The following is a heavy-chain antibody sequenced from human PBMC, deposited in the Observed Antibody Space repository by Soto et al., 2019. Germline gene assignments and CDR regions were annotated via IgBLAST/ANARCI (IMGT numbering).Heavy chain of an antibody. CDR3: ARVAYYVWGSYRYTPYYFDY. D-gene: IGHD3-16*02. CDR1: RGTFSSYA. CDR2: IIPIFGTA. J-gene: IGHJ4*02. Sequence: QVQLVQSGAEVKKPGSSVKVSCKASRGTFSSYAISWVRQAPGQGLEWMGGIIPIFGTANYAQKFQGRVTITADESTSTAYMELSSLRSEDTAVYYCARVAYYVWGSYRYTPYYFDYWGQGTLVTVSS. V-gene: IGHV1-69*01.